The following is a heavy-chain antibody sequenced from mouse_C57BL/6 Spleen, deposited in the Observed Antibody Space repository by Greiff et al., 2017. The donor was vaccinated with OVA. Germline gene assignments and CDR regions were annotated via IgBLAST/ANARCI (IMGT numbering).Heavy chain of an antibody. J-gene: IGHJ3*01. Sequence: VQLQQSGPELVKPGASVKLSCKASGYTFTRYDINWVKKRPGQGLAWMGWIYPRDGSTKDNEKFKCKATLTVDTSSSSAYMELHSLTSEDSAVYFCARSAYDYVGFAYWGQGTLVTVSA. CDR2: IYPRDGST. D-gene: IGHD2-4*01. CDR3: ARSAYDYVGFAY. V-gene: IGHV1-85*01. CDR1: GYTFTRYD.